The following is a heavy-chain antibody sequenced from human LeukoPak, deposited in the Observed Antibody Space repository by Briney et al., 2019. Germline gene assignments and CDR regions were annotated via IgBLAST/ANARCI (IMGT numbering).Heavy chain of an antibody. CDR1: GGSFSGYY. CDR3: ARHPFDRVFFDY. V-gene: IGHV4-34*01. Sequence: SETLSLTCAVYGGSFSGYYWSRIRQPPGKGLEWIGEINHSGSTNYNPSLKSRVTISVDTSKNQFSLKLSSVTAADTAVYFCARHPFDRVFFDYWGQGTLVTVSS. J-gene: IGHJ4*02. D-gene: IGHD3-10*01. CDR2: INHSGST.